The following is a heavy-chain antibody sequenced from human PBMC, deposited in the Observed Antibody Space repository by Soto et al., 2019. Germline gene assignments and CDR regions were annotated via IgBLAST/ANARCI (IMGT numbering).Heavy chain of an antibody. Sequence: SETLSLTCTVSGGSISSYFYIWVRQPPGKGLEWIGSVYYTGTTDYNPSLKSRVTISVDTSKTQFSLNLRSVTAADTAVYYCASSYSGYLDNWGRGALVTVSS. J-gene: IGHJ4*02. CDR3: ASSYSGYLDN. V-gene: IGHV4-59*01. CDR2: VYYTGTT. D-gene: IGHD3-22*01. CDR1: GGSISSYF.